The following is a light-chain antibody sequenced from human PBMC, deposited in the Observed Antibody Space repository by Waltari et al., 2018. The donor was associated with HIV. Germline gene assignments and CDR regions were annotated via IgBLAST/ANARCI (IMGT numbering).Light chain of an antibody. CDR3: QQYNSYSPVT. V-gene: IGKV1-5*03. CDR1: QSISSW. Sequence: DIQMTQSPSTLSASVGGRVTITCRASQSISSWLAWYQQKPGKAPKLLIYKASSLESGVTSRFSGSGSGTEFTLTISSLQPDDFATYYGQQYNSYSPVTFGQGTKVEIK. J-gene: IGKJ1*01. CDR2: KAS.